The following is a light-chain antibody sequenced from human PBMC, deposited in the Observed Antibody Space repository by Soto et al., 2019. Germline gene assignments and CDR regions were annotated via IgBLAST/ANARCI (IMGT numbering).Light chain of an antibody. CDR3: QQSFTSPYT. J-gene: IGKJ2*01. Sequence: DIVLTQSPGTLSLSPGERATLSCRASQRLPSDYLAWYQQKPGQAPRLLIYVASRRATGIPDRFSDSGSGTDFTLSISRLEPEDFAVYYCQQSFTSPYTFGQGTKLEIK. CDR1: QRLPSDY. V-gene: IGKV3-20*01. CDR2: VAS.